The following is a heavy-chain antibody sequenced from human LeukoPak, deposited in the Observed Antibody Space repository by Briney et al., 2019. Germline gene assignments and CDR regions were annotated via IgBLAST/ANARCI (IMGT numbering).Heavy chain of an antibody. V-gene: IGHV1-18*01. D-gene: IGHD3-16*01. CDR1: GYTFTSYD. Sequence: ASVKVSCKASGYTFTSYDINWVRQAPGQGLEWMGWISAYNGNTNYAQKLQGRVTMTTGTSTSTAYMELRSLRSDDTAVYYCARGGSLYYYYYMDVWGKGTTVTVSS. J-gene: IGHJ6*03. CDR2: ISAYNGNT. CDR3: ARGGSLYYYYYMDV.